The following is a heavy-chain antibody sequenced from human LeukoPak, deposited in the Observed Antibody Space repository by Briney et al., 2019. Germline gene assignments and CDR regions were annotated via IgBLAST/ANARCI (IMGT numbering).Heavy chain of an antibody. D-gene: IGHD4-23*01. CDR1: GFTFDDYG. J-gene: IGHJ4*02. V-gene: IGHV3-20*04. CDR3: ARDNSLGFDY. Sequence: GGSLRLSCAASGFTFDDYGMSWVRQAPGKGLVRVSGINWNGGSTGYADSVKGRFTISRDNAKNSLYLQMNSLRAEDTALYYCARDNSLGFDYWGQGTLVTVSS. CDR2: INWNGGST.